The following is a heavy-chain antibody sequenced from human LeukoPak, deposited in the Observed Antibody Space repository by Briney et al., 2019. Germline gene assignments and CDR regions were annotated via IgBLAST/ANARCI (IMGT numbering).Heavy chain of an antibody. CDR3: ARLAAAGTSFDY. J-gene: IGHJ4*02. Sequence: ASETLSLTCTVSGGSISSSSYYWGWIRLPPGKGLEWIGSIFYSGSTYYNPSLKSRLTISVDTSKNQFSLKLSSVTAADTAVYYCARLAAAGTSFDYWGQGTLVIVSS. CDR2: IFYSGST. V-gene: IGHV4-39*01. CDR1: GGSISSSSYY. D-gene: IGHD6-13*01.